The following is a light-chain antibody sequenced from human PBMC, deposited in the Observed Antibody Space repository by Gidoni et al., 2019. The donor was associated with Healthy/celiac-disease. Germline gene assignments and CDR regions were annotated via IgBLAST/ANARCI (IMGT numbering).Light chain of an antibody. CDR3: QSYDSSLSGNWV. Sequence: QSVLTQPPSVSGAPGQRVTISCTGSSSNIGAGYDVHWYQQLPGTAPKLLIYGTSNRPSGVSDRFSGSKSGTSASLAITGLQAEDEADYYCQSYDSSLSGNWVFGGGTKLTVL. CDR2: GTS. J-gene: IGLJ3*02. V-gene: IGLV1-40*01. CDR1: SSNIGAGYD.